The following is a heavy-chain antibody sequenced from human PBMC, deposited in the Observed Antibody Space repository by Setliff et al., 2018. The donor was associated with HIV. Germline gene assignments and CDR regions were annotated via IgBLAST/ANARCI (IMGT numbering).Heavy chain of an antibody. V-gene: IGHV2-70*11. J-gene: IGHJ5*02. CDR1: GFSLTTSGVC. CDR2: IDWDDDK. Sequence: VSGPTLVNPTQTLTLTCTFSGFSLTTSGVCVTWIRQPPGRDLEWLARIDWDDDKYYSTSLKTRLTISRDTSKNQVVLTMTNVDPVDTATYYCAQLLLPLGAYNYETWGQGMLVTVSS. CDR3: AQLLLPLGAYNYET. D-gene: IGHD1-1*01.